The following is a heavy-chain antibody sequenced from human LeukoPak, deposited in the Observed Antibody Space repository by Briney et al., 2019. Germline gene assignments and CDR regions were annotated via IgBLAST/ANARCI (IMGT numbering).Heavy chain of an antibody. V-gene: IGHV1-2*02. D-gene: IGHD1-26*01. CDR3: ARGGELTSLGYYYYMDV. Sequence: ASVKVSCKASGYTFTGYYMHWVRQAPGQGLERMGWINPNSGGTNYAQKFQGRVTMTRDTSISTAYMELSRLRSDDTAVYYCARGGELTSLGYYYYMDVWGKGTTVTVSS. J-gene: IGHJ6*03. CDR2: INPNSGGT. CDR1: GYTFTGYY.